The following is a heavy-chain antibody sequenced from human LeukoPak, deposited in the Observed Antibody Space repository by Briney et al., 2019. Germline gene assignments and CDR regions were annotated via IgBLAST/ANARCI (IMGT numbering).Heavy chain of an antibody. CDR2: IRYDGSEK. CDR1: GFTFRIYG. V-gene: IGHV3-30*02. Sequence: GGSLRLSCAASGFTFRIYGVYWVRQAPGKGLEWVAFIRYDGSEKYYADSVKGRFTISRDNSKNTLYLQMNSLRAEDTAVYYCARGIAASSWGQGTMVTVSS. CDR3: ARGIAASS. J-gene: IGHJ3*01. D-gene: IGHD6-13*01.